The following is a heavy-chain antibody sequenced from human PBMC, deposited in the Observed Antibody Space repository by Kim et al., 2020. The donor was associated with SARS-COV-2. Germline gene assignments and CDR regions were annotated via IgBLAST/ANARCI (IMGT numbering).Heavy chain of an antibody. V-gene: IGHV3-30*04. CDR2: ISYDGSNK. CDR3: SRGWDYGHFDN. CDR1: GFTFKTYP. J-gene: IGHJ4*02. D-gene: IGHD4-17*01. Sequence: GGSLRLSCAVSGFTFKTYPMHWVRQAPGKGLEWVAVISYDGSNKYYAESVRGRFTISRDNSKDTLFLQMNSLRTDDTAMYYCSRGWDYGHFDNWGQGTLV.